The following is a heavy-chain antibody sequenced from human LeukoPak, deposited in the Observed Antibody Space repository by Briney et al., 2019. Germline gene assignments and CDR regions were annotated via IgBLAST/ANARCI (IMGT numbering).Heavy chain of an antibody. V-gene: IGHV1-18*01. D-gene: IGHD2-2*02. CDR3: ARKGSGLGDIVVVPAAILFDY. J-gene: IGHJ4*02. CDR1: GYTFTSYG. Sequence: ASVKVSCKASGYTFTSYGISWVRQAPGQGLEWMGWISAYNGNTNYAQKLQGRVTMTTDTSTSTAYMELRSLRPDDTAVYYCARKGSGLGDIVVVPAAILFDYWGQGTLVTVSS. CDR2: ISAYNGNT.